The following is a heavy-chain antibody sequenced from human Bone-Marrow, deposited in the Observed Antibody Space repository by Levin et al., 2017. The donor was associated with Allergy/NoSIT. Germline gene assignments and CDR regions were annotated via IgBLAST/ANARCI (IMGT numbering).Heavy chain of an antibody. J-gene: IGHJ4*02. D-gene: IGHD1-26*01. CDR3: AVSGTTSGSKEFEY. CDR1: GGSISSYY. CDR2: VYTGGNT. Sequence: PSETLSLTCSVSGGSISSYYWNWIRQPAGKGLEWIGRVYTGGNTNYNPSLASRVSISADTGKRQFSLKLSYVTAADTALYHCAVSGTTSGSKEFEYWGQGILVTVSS. V-gene: IGHV4-4*07.